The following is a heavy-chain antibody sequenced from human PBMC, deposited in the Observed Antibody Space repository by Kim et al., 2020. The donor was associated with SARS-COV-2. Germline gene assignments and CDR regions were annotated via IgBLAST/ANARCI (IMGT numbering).Heavy chain of an antibody. CDR2: IIPILGIA. CDR1: GGTFSSYA. D-gene: IGHD6-13*01. V-gene: IGHV1-69*04. CDR3: ARDESSSWYNWFDR. J-gene: IGHJ5*02. Sequence: SVKVSCKASGGTFSSYAISWVRQAPGQGLEWMGRIIPILGIANYAPKFQGRVTITADKSTSTAYVELSSLRSEDTAVYYCARDESSSWYNWFDRWGRGTLVTVSS.